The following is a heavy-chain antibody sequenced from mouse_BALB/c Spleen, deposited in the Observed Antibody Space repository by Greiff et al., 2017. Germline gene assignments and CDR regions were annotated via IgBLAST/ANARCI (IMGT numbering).Heavy chain of an antibody. J-gene: IGHJ1*01. V-gene: IGHV1S81*02. D-gene: IGHD1-1*01. Sequence: VQLQQSGAELVKPGASVKLSCKASGYTFTSYWMHWVKQRSGQGLEWIGEINPSNGRTNYNEKFKSKATLTVDKSSSTAYMQLSSLTSEDSAVYYCARRGYGSSYDWYFDVWGAGTTVTVSS. CDR3: ARRGYGSSYDWYFDV. CDR1: GYTFTSYW. CDR2: INPSNGRT.